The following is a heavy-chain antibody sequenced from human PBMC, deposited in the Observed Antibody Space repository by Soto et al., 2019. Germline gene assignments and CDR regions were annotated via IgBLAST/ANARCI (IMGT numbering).Heavy chain of an antibody. Sequence: PSETLSLTCTVSGASVSSGYWSWIRQPPGKGLEWIGFMYLGGSFNYTPSLTSRATISVDTSKNQFSLKLTSVTAADTTVYYCAKRRDSSGYEFDHWGQGTPVTVSS. D-gene: IGHD3-22*01. V-gene: IGHV4-59*02. CDR1: GASVSSGY. CDR3: AKRRDSSGYEFDH. J-gene: IGHJ4*02. CDR2: MYLGGSF.